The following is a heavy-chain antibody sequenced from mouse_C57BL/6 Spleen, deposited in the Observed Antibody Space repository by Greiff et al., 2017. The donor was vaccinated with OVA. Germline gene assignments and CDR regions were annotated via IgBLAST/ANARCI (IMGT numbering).Heavy chain of an antibody. J-gene: IGHJ2*01. D-gene: IGHD2-4*01. CDR2: IWSGGST. V-gene: IGHV2-2*01. CDR3: ARNLGLRRNYFDY. CDR1: GFSLTSYG. Sequence: QVQLKESGPGLVQPSQSLSITCTVSGFSLTSYGVHWVRQSPGKGLEWLGVIWSGGSTDYNAAFISRLSISKDNSKSQVFFKMSRLQADDTAIYYCARNLGLRRNYFDYWGQGTTLTVSS.